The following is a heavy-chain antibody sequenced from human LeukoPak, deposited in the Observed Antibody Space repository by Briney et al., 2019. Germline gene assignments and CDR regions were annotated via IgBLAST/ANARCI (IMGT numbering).Heavy chain of an antibody. Sequence: AGGSLRPSCAASGFTFSDYYMSWIRQAPGKGLEWVSYISSSGSTIYYADSVKGRFTISRDNAKNSLYLQMNSLRAEDTAVYYCAKVYDSSGGYYFDYWGQGTLVTVSS. CDR3: AKVYDSSGGYYFDY. V-gene: IGHV3-11*01. CDR2: ISSSGSTI. CDR1: GFTFSDYY. D-gene: IGHD3-22*01. J-gene: IGHJ4*02.